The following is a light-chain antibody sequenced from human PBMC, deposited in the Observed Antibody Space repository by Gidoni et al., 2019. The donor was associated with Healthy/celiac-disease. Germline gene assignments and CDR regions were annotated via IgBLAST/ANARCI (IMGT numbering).Light chain of an antibody. J-gene: IGKJ2*01. CDR3: QQYYSTPYT. CDR1: QTVLYSSNNKNY. Sequence: DIVMTQSPYSLAVSLGERATINCKSSQTVLYSSNNKNYLAWYQQKPGQPPKLLIYSASTRESGVPDRFSGSGSGTDFTLTISSLQAEDVAVYYCQQYYSTPYTFGHGTKLEIK. V-gene: IGKV4-1*01. CDR2: SAS.